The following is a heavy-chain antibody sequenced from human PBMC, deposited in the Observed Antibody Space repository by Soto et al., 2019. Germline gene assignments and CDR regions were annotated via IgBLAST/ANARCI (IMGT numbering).Heavy chain of an antibody. D-gene: IGHD2-2*01. J-gene: IGHJ5*02. V-gene: IGHV3-33*01. Sequence: GESLKISCAASGFTFSSYGMHWVRQAPGKGLEWVAVIWYDGSNKYYADSVKGRFTISRDNSKNTLYLQMNSLRAEDTAVYYCARGHCSSTSCYPGWFDPWGQGTLVTVSS. CDR2: IWYDGSNK. CDR3: ARGHCSSTSCYPGWFDP. CDR1: GFTFSSYG.